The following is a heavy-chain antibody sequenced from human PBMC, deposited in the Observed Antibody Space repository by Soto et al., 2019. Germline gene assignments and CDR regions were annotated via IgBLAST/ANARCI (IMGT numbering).Heavy chain of an antibody. V-gene: IGHV1-3*01. CDR2: INAGNGNT. CDR1: GYTFTSYA. J-gene: IGHJ4*02. CDR3: AREVVRVTMVRGGSLYY. Sequence: QVQLVQSGAEVKKPGASVKVSCKASGYTFTSYAMHWVRQAPGQRLEWMGWINAGNGNTKYSQKFQGRVTITRDTSASTAYMVLSSLRSEDTAVYYCAREVVRVTMVRGGSLYYWGQGTLVTVSS. D-gene: IGHD3-10*01.